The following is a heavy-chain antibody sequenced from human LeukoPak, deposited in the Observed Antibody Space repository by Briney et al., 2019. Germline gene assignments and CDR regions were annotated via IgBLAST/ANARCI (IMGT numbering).Heavy chain of an antibody. D-gene: IGHD6-19*01. CDR1: GGSFRGYY. Sequence: SETLTLPCAVYGGSFRGYYWSWIRQPPGKGLEWIGEINHSGSTNYNPSLKSRVTISVDTSKNQFSLKLSSVTAADTAVYYCAKLGVIAVAGSNWFDPWGQGTLVTVSS. CDR2: INHSGST. J-gene: IGHJ5*02. V-gene: IGHV4-34*01. CDR3: AKLGVIAVAGSNWFDP.